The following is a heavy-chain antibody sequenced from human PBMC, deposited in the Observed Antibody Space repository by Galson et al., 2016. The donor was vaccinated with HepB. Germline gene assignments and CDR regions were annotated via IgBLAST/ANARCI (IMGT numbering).Heavy chain of an antibody. J-gene: IGHJ4*02. D-gene: IGHD1-14*01. CDR1: GGSISSGGYY. CDR2: IYYTGST. V-gene: IGHV4-31*03. CDR3: ARTGAIKSGNHFPEY. Sequence: TLSLTCTVSGGSISSGGYYWSWIRQHPGKGLEWIGYIYYTGSTNYNPSLKSRVTISVGTSKNHFSLNVMSMTAADTAVYYCARTGAIKSGNHFPEYWGQGTLVTVSS.